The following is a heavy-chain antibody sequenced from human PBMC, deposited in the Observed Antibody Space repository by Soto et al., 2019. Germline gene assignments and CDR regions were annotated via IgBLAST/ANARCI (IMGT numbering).Heavy chain of an antibody. D-gene: IGHD3-10*01. J-gene: IGHJ6*02. CDR2: VNHGGTS. CDR3: ASSSFLRSGDLFHGLDV. Sequence: SESLSLTSTLSGCAIRNGRYHTSCKRHPPWKGLEWIGEVNHGGTSNYNPSLKSRAIISVDTSKNQFSLKLTSVTAEDTALYFCASSSFLRSGDLFHGLDVWGQGTTVS. V-gene: IGHV4-39*07. CDR1: GCAIRNGRYH.